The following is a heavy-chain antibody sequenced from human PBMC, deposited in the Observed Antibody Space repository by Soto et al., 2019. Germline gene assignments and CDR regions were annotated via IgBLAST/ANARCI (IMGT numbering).Heavy chain of an antibody. D-gene: IGHD3-22*01. Sequence: GGSLRLSCAASGFTFSSYAMSWVRQAPGKGLEWVSAISGSGGSTYYADSVKGRFTISRDNSKNTLYLQMNSLRAEDTAVYYCAKERMGIDGGYYYDSSGYYGYWGQGTLVTVSS. V-gene: IGHV3-23*01. CDR1: GFTFSSYA. CDR3: AKERMGIDGGYYYDSSGYYGY. CDR2: ISGSGGST. J-gene: IGHJ4*02.